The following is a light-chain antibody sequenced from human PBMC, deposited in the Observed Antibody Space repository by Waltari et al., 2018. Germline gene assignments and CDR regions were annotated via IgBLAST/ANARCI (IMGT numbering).Light chain of an antibody. J-gene: IGLJ1*01. V-gene: IGLV1-47*01. Sequence: QSVLTQPPSASATPGQRVTISCSGSSSNIEANSVYWYQQFPGTAPKLLVYRNHQRPSGVPDRFAGAKSGTAASLAISGRRSEDEADYYCAAWDDSLSAYVFGTGTTVTVL. CDR2: RNH. CDR3: AAWDDSLSAYV. CDR1: SSNIEANS.